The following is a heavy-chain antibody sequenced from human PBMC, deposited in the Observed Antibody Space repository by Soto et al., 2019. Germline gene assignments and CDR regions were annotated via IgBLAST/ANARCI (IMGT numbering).Heavy chain of an antibody. CDR2: MNPNSGNT. CDR1: GYTFTSYD. J-gene: IGHJ5*02. CDR3: ARGVGIAVHADNWFDP. V-gene: IGHV1-8*01. Sequence: GASVKVSCKASGYTFTSYDINWVRQATGQGLEWMGWMNPNSGNTGYAQKFQGRVTMTRNTSISTAYMELSSLRSEDTAVYYCARGVGIAVHADNWFDPWGQGTLVTVS. D-gene: IGHD6-19*01.